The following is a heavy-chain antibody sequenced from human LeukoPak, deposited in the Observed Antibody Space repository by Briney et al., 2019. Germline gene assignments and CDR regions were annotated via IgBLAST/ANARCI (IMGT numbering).Heavy chain of an antibody. CDR3: ARRIAAAGPFDY. CDR2: IIPIFGTA. CDR1: GGTFSSYA. V-gene: IGHV1-69*13. Sequence: SVKVSCKASGGTFSSYAISWVRQAPGQGLEWMGGIIPIFGTANYAQKFQGRVTITADESTSTAYMELSRLRSDDTAVYYCARRIAAAGPFDYWGQGTLVTVSS. D-gene: IGHD6-13*01. J-gene: IGHJ4*02.